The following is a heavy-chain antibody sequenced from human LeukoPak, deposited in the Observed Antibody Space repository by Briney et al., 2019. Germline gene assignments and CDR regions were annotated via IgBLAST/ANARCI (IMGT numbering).Heavy chain of an antibody. CDR3: ARCYYDSSGYRPIDY. CDR2: ISSSSSYI. D-gene: IGHD3-22*01. CDR1: GFTVSSNY. V-gene: IGHV3-21*01. Sequence: GGSLRLSCAASGFTVSSNYMSWVRQAPGKGLEWVSSISSSSSYIYYADSVKGRFTISRDNAKNSLYLQMNSLRAEDTAVYYCARCYYDSSGYRPIDYWGQGTLVTVSS. J-gene: IGHJ4*02.